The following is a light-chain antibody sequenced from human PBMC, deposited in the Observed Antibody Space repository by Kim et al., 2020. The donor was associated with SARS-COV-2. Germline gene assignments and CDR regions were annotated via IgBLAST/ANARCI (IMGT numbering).Light chain of an antibody. Sequence: QSALTQPRSVSASPGQSVTISCTGTSSDLGTYNSVSWYQHHPGKAPKVIIYDVNERPSGVPDRFSGSKSGNTASLTVSGLQAEDEADYYCCSYAASYSLPYVFGTGTKVTVL. CDR2: DVN. CDR1: SSDLGTYNS. V-gene: IGLV2-11*01. J-gene: IGLJ1*01. CDR3: CSYAASYSLPYV.